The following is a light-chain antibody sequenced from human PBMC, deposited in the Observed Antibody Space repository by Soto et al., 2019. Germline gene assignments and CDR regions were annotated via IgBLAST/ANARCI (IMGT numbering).Light chain of an antibody. V-gene: IGLV2-14*01. CDR1: SSDVGGYNY. CDR2: DVS. Sequence: QSALTQPASVSGSPGQSITISCTGTSSDVGGYNYVSWYQQHPGKAPKLMIYDVSNRPSGVSNRFSGSKSGNTASLTNSGLQAEDEADYYCSSYTSSRTLVFGTGTKVTVL. CDR3: SSYTSSRTLV. J-gene: IGLJ1*01.